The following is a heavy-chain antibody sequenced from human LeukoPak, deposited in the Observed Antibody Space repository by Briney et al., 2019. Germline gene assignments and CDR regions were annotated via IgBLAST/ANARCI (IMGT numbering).Heavy chain of an antibody. CDR3: AREWIQLTEGFDY. J-gene: IGHJ4*02. Sequence: ASPKVSCKASGYTFTNYYMHCVRQAPGQGLEWMGIIKPSVGLASYAQKFKGRFTMTRDMSTSTVYMELSSLRSEDTAVYNCAREWIQLTEGFDYWGEGTLVTLSS. CDR1: GYTFTNYY. D-gene: IGHD5-18*01. V-gene: IGHV1-46*01. CDR2: IKPSVGLA.